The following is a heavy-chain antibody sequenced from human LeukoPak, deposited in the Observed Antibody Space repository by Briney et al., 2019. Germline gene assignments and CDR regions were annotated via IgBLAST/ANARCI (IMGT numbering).Heavy chain of an antibody. CDR1: GFTFSSYA. CDR2: ITGSATNT. D-gene: IGHD1-26*01. V-gene: IGHV3-23*01. J-gene: IGHJ4*02. Sequence: GGSLRLSCAASGFTFSSYAMSWVRQAPEKGLEWVSTITGSATNTYYAASGKGRFTISRDNSKNTLYLQMDSLRAEDTARYFCAREWYSKYDIDSWGQGTLVTVSS. CDR3: AREWYSKYDIDS.